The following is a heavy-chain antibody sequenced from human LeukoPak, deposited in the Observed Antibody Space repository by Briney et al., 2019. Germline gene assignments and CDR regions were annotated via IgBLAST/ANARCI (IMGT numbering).Heavy chain of an antibody. J-gene: IGHJ6*03. CDR2: IYYSGST. Sequence: SETLSLTCTVSGGSISSSSYYWGWIRQPPGKGLEWIGSIYYSGSTYYNPSLKSRVTISVDTSKNQFSLKLSSVTAADTAVYYCARGGLRFLDYYMDVWGKGTTVTVSS. D-gene: IGHD3-3*01. V-gene: IGHV4-39*07. CDR1: GGSISSSSYY. CDR3: ARGGLRFLDYYMDV.